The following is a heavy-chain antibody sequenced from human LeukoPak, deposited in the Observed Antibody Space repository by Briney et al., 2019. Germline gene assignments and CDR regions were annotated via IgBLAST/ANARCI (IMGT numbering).Heavy chain of an antibody. V-gene: IGHV3-30*02. D-gene: IGHD4-17*01. CDR1: GFTFSSYA. CDR3: AKDLYGDYPGYMDV. Sequence: GGSLRLSCAASGFTFSSYAMHWVRQAPGKGLEWVAFIRYDGSNKYYADSVKGRFTISRDNSKNTLYLQMNSLRAEDKAVYYCAKDLYGDYPGYMDVWGKGTTVTVSS. CDR2: IRYDGSNK. J-gene: IGHJ6*03.